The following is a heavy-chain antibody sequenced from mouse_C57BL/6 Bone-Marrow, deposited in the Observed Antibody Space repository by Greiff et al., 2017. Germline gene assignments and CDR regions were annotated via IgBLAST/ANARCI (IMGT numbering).Heavy chain of an antibody. Sequence: DVQLQESGAELVKPGASVKLSCTASGFNIKDYYMHWVKQRTEQGLEWIGRIDPEDGETKYAPKFPGKATITADTSSNTAYLQLSSLTSEDTAVYYCARDPYGNYVYWYFDVWGTGTTVTVSS. CDR2: IDPEDGET. V-gene: IGHV14-2*01. D-gene: IGHD2-1*01. CDR3: ARDPYGNYVYWYFDV. J-gene: IGHJ1*03. CDR1: GFNIKDYY.